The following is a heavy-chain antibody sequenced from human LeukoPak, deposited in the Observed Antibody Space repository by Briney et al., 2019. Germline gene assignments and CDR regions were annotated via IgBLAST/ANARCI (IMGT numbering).Heavy chain of an antibody. CDR3: AREFEVPAAAPDYYYYYYIDV. J-gene: IGHJ6*03. D-gene: IGHD2-2*01. CDR2: ISSSSGTI. Sequence: PGGSLRLSCAASGFTFSVYSMNWVRQAPGKGLEWVSYISSSSGTIYHADSVKGRVTISRDNVENSLHLQMNSLRVEDTAVYYCAREFEVPAAAPDYYYYYYIDVWGKGTTVTVSS. CDR1: GFTFSVYS. V-gene: IGHV3-48*04.